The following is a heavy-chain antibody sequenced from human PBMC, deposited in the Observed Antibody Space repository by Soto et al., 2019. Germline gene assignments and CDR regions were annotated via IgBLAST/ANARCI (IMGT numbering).Heavy chain of an antibody. Sequence: EVQLVESGGGLVKPGGSLRLSCAASGFTFSNAWMSWVRQAPGKGLEWVGRIKSKTAGGTTDYAAPVKGRFTISRDDSKTTRYLQMNSLKTEDTAVYYCTTRWTYGMDVWGQGTTVTVSS. V-gene: IGHV3-15*01. J-gene: IGHJ6*02. CDR1: GFTFSNAW. CDR2: IKSKTAGGTT. CDR3: TTRWTYGMDV.